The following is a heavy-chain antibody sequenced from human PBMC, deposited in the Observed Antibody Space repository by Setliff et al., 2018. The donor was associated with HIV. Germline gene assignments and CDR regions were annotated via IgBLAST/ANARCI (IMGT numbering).Heavy chain of an antibody. Sequence: ASVKVSCKASGYTFINYDIYWVRQTTGQGLEWMGWMNPDSGNTGYAQKFQGRVTMTRNTSASKAYLELSSLRSEDTAVYYCARGRLRNYFDYWGQGTLVTVSS. D-gene: IGHD2-8*01. V-gene: IGHV1-8*02. CDR3: ARGRLRNYFDY. CDR1: GYTFINYD. J-gene: IGHJ4*02. CDR2: MNPDSGNT.